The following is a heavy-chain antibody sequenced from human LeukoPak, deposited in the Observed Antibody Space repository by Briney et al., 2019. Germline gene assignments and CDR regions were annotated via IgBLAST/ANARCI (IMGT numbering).Heavy chain of an antibody. CDR2: IKQDGSEK. D-gene: IGHD3-9*01. CDR3: ARESVLYFDWSEYGAFDY. Sequence: GGTLRLSCAASGFTFSSYWMSWVRQAPGKGLEWVANIKQDGSEKYYVDSVKGRFTISRDNAKNSLYLQMNSLRAEDTAVYYCARESVLYFDWSEYGAFDYWGQGTLVTVSS. V-gene: IGHV3-7*01. J-gene: IGHJ4*02. CDR1: GFTFSSYW.